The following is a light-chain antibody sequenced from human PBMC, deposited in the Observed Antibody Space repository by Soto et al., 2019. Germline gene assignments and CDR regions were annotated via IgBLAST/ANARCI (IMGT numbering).Light chain of an antibody. CDR3: QPYGDSPLT. V-gene: IGKV3-20*01. CDR2: GAS. Sequence: EIVLTQSPATLSLSPGERATLSCRASQSVSSATYLAWYQQKPGQTPRLLIYGASSRAAGIPARFSGSGSGTDFTLTISRLEPEDFAMYYCQPYGDSPLTFGGGTKVE. J-gene: IGKJ4*01. CDR1: QSVSSATY.